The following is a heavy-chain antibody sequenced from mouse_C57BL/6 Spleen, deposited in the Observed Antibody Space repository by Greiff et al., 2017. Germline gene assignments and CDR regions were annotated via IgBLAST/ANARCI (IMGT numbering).Heavy chain of an antibody. J-gene: IGHJ3*01. V-gene: IGHV1-69*01. CDR2: IDPSDSYT. Sequence: QVQLQQPGAELVMPGASVKLSCKASGYTFTSYWMHWVKQRPGQGLEWIGEIDPSDSYTNYNQKFKGKSTLTVDKSSSTAYMQLSSLTSVDSAVYYCARSEGGLVAYWGQGTLVTVSA. CDR3: ARSEGGLVAY. D-gene: IGHD6-1*01. CDR1: GYTFTSYW.